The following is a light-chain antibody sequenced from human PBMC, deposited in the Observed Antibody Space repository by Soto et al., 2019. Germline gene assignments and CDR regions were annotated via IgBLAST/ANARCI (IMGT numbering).Light chain of an antibody. J-gene: IGLJ3*02. Sequence: QSALTQPASVSGSPGQSITISCTGTSSDVVSYVSWYQQHPGKAPKLIIYEGNERPSGVSNRFSGSKSANTASLTISGLQAEDEGDYYCCSFAGSSTYTWVFGGGTKLTVL. CDR2: EGN. CDR3: CSFAGSSTYTWV. V-gene: IGLV2-23*01. CDR1: SSDVVSY.